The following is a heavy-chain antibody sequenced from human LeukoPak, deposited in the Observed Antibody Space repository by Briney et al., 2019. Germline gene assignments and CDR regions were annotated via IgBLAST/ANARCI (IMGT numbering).Heavy chain of an antibody. V-gene: IGHV4-59*01. CDR2: IYYSGST. CDR1: GGSISSYY. D-gene: IGHD3-22*01. J-gene: IGHJ4*02. Sequence: SETLSLTCTVPGGSISSYYWSWIRQPPGKGLEWIGYIYYSGSTNYKPSLKSRVTISVDTSKNQFSLKLSSVTAADTAVYYCAREQDYYDSSGYLMGGFDYWGQGTLVTVSS. CDR3: AREQDYYDSSGYLMGGFDY.